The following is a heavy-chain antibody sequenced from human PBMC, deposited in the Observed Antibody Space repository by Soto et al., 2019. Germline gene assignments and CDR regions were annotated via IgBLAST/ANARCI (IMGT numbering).Heavy chain of an antibody. D-gene: IGHD1-26*01. V-gene: IGHV5-10-1*01. CDR2: IDPSDSYT. J-gene: IGHJ6*02. Sequence: PGESLKISCKGSGYSFTSYWISWVRQMPGKGLEWMGRIDPSDSYTNYSPSFQGHVTISADKSIRPAYLQWSSLKASDTAMYYWARHLVGAADADYGMDVWGQGTPVTVSS. CDR1: GYSFTSYW. CDR3: ARHLVGAADADYGMDV.